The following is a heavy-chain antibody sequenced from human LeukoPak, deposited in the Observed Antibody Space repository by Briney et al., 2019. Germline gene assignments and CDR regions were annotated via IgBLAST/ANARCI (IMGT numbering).Heavy chain of an antibody. Sequence: PGGSLRLSRTVSGITFSRYWMSWVRQAPGKGLEWAANINQDGNRENYVDSVKGRFSISRDNAKNSLFLQMHSLRAEDTAVYYCATTFPYCSDGTCALGGQGTLVTVSS. J-gene: IGHJ4*02. CDR1: GITFSRYW. CDR2: INQDGNRE. V-gene: IGHV3-7*01. CDR3: ATTFPYCSDGTCAL. D-gene: IGHD2-15*01.